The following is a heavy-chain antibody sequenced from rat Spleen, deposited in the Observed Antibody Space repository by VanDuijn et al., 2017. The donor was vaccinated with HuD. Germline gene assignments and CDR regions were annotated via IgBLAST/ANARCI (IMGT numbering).Heavy chain of an antibody. CDR1: GFSVTSYH. V-gene: IGHV2-61*01. D-gene: IGHD1-1*01. Sequence: QVRLKESGPRLVQPSQTLSVTCTVSGFSVTSYHVSWVRQPPGKGLEGVGAIWKGGSTDYNSALKSRLSISRDTSKSQVFLKMNSLQTEDTAIYFCTRDPITTRDYFDYWGQGVMVTVSS. CDR2: IWKGGST. CDR3: TRDPITTRDYFDY. J-gene: IGHJ2*01.